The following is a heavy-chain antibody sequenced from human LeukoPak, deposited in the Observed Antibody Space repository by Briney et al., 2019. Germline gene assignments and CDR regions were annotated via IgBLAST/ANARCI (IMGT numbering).Heavy chain of an antibody. CDR2: INHSGST. V-gene: IGHV4-34*01. D-gene: IGHD6-13*01. Sequence: PSETLSLTCAVYGGSFSGYYWSWIRQPPGKGLEWIGEINHSGSTNYNPSLKSRVTISVDTSKNQFSLELSSVTAADTAVYYCARGSRIAAAGTLAWFDPWGQGTLVTVSS. J-gene: IGHJ5*02. CDR3: ARGSRIAAAGTLAWFDP. CDR1: GGSFSGYY.